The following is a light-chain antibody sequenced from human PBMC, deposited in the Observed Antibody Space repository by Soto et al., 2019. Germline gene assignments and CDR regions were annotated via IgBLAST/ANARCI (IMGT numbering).Light chain of an antibody. CDR2: DAS. V-gene: IGKV3D-15*01. CDR1: QSVSSS. J-gene: IGKJ1*01. Sequence: EIVMTQSPATLSVSPGERATFSCRASQSVSSSLAWYQQKPGQAPRLLIYDASTRATGIPARFSGSGSGTEFTLTISSLQSEDSAVYYCQQYNNRWTFGQGTKVDIK. CDR3: QQYNNRWT.